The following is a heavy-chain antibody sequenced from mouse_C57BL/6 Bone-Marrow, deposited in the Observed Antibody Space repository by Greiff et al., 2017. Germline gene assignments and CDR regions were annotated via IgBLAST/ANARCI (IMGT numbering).Heavy chain of an antibody. J-gene: IGHJ2*01. D-gene: IGHD1-1*01. CDR3: ARGVRGSSLYYFDY. Sequence: VQLKQSGPELVKPGASVKIPCKASGYTFTDYNMDWVKQSPGKSLEWIGDINPNNGGTIYNQKFTGKATLTVDTSSSTAYMELRSLTSEDTAVYYCARGVRGSSLYYFDYWGQGTTLTVSS. V-gene: IGHV1-18*01. CDR1: GYTFTDYN. CDR2: INPNNGGT.